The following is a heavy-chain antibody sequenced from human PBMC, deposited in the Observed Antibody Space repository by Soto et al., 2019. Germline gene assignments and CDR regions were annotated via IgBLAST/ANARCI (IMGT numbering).Heavy chain of an antibody. CDR2: SSDK. CDR1: GFTFSSYG. V-gene: IGHV3-21*06. D-gene: IGHD5-18*01. J-gene: IGHJ6*02. Sequence: AGGSLRLSCAASGFTFSSYGMTWVRQAPGKGLEWVSFSSDKNYVDSVEGRFSTFRDNAKNSLYLQMYGLRAEDTAVYYCARDLGTALVGFDYGMDVWGQG. CDR3: ARDLGTALVGFDYGMDV.